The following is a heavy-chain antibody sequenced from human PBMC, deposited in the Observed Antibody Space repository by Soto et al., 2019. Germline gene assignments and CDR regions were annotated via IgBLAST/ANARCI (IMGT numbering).Heavy chain of an antibody. V-gene: IGHV4-61*01. CDR3: ACVFNAPAGSGYYLD. CDR1: GGSISGGTYY. Sequence: TVSGGSISGGTYYWSWIRQPPGQGLEWIGYIYFSGSTNYNPSLKSRVTISVDTSKNQFSLKLFFVNDAATAENYCACVFNAPAGSGYYLD. D-gene: IGHD3-16*01. J-gene: IGHJ4*01. CDR2: IYFSGST.